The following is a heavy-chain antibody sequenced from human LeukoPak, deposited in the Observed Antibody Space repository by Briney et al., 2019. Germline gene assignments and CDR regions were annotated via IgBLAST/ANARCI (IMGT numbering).Heavy chain of an antibody. CDR3: ARVQGAWREEDAFDI. CDR1: GFTFSSYS. V-gene: IGHV3-21*01. J-gene: IGHJ3*02. CDR2: ISSSSSYI. Sequence: PGGSLRLSCAASGFTFSSYSMNWVRQAPGKGLEWVSSISSSSSYIYYADSVKGRFTISRDNAKNSLYLQMNSLRAEDTAVYYCARVQGAWREEDAFDIWGQGTMVTVSS. D-gene: IGHD5-12*01.